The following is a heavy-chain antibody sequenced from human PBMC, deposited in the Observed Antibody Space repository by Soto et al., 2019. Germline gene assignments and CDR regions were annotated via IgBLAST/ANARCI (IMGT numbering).Heavy chain of an antibody. J-gene: IGHJ4*01. Sequence: SETLSLTCTVSGGTISSWYWSWIRQPPGKGLEWIGYIYYSGSTNCNPSLKSRVTISVDTSKNQFSLKLSSVTAADTAVYYCARSTIAPHLFMYPFDYCGQVTLVTVSS. D-gene: IGHD6-6*01. V-gene: IGHV4-59*08. CDR2: IYYSGST. CDR3: ARSTIAPHLFMYPFDY. CDR1: GGTISSWY.